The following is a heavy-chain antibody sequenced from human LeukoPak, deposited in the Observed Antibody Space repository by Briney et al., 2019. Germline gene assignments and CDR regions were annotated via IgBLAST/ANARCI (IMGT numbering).Heavy chain of an antibody. CDR2: INPNSGAT. CDR3: ARDGGSNNWFDP. Sequence: ASVKVSCKASAYTFTGYYMHWVRQAPGQGPEWMGWINPNSGATNYAQKFQGRVTMTSDTSINTAYMDLSRLTSDDTAVYYCARDGGSNNWFDPWGQGTLVTVSS. D-gene: IGHD2-15*01. J-gene: IGHJ5*02. V-gene: IGHV1-2*02. CDR1: AYTFTGYY.